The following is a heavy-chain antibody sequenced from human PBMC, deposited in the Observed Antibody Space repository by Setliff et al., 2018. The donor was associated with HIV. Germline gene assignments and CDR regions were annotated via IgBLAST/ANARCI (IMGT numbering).Heavy chain of an antibody. CDR1: GGSITTTNYY. Sequence: SETLSLTCTVSGGSITTTNYYWGWDRQSPGKGLEWIGVIYYRGSAYYNLSLQSRVTLSVDTSKNSFSLHLTSVTAADTAVYFCARARGPPLPVLDFWGPGTLVTVSS. J-gene: IGHJ4*02. D-gene: IGHD3-10*01. CDR2: IYYRGSA. CDR3: ARARGPPLPVLDF. V-gene: IGHV4-39*07.